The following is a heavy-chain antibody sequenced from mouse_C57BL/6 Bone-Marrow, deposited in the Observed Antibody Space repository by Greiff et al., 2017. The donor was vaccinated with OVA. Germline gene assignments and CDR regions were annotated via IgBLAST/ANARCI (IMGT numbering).Heavy chain of an antibody. CDR3: APTTAFFDY. Sequence: QVQLQQSGAELVKPGASVKISCKASGYAFSNYWMNWVKQRPGQGLEWIGQIYPGDGDTNYNEKFKGKATLTADKSSSTAYMELRSLTSEDSAVYFCAPTTAFFDYWGQGTTLTVSS. CDR2: IYPGDGDT. J-gene: IGHJ2*01. D-gene: IGHD2-1*01. V-gene: IGHV1-80*01. CDR1: GYAFSNYW.